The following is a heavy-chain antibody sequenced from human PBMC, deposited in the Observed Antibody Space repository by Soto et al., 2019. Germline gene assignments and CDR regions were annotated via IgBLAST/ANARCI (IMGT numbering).Heavy chain of an antibody. CDR3: VRGMITFGGY. V-gene: IGHV3-30-3*01. J-gene: IGHJ4*02. Sequence: QVQLVESGGGVVQPGRSLRLSCAASGFTFNNYAMYWVRQAPGKGLEWMAVISDDGINTYYADSVKGRFTISRDNSKNTLYLQMNSLRPEDTAVYYCVRGMITFGGYWGQGTLVTVSS. D-gene: IGHD3-16*01. CDR1: GFTFNNYA. CDR2: ISDDGINT.